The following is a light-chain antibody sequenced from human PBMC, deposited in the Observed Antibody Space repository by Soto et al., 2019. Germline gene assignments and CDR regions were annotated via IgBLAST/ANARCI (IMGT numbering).Light chain of an antibody. CDR3: QHIYSNCPIT. V-gene: IGKV1-39*01. CDR1: QSISGY. CDR2: DAS. Sequence: DIQVTQTPYSLSASVGDRVTISCGSSQSISGYLNWYQQKPGKAPNLLIFDASSLQSGVPSRFSGRGSGAEYTLTISSLQPEDFATYFCQHIYSNCPITFGQGSRLEI. J-gene: IGKJ5*01.